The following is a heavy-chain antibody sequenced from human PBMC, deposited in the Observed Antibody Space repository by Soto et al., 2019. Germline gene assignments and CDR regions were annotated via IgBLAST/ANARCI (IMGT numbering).Heavy chain of an antibody. V-gene: IGHV3-23*01. Sequence: GGSLRLSCAASGFTFSNYEMSWVRQAPGKGLEWVSAISGSGGSTYYADSVKGRFTISRDNSKNTLYLQMNSLRAEDTAVYYCAKEPSDTAMARGNYWGQGTLVTVSS. CDR3: AKEPSDTAMARGNY. D-gene: IGHD5-18*01. J-gene: IGHJ4*02. CDR1: GFTFSNYE. CDR2: ISGSGGST.